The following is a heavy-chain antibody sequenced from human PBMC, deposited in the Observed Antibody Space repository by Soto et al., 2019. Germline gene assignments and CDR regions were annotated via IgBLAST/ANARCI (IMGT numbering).Heavy chain of an antibody. CDR2: INAGNGNT. V-gene: IGHV1-3*01. CDR3: ARGGGSSWYDGLGY. CDR1: GYTFTSYA. J-gene: IGHJ4*02. D-gene: IGHD6-13*01. Sequence: ASVKVSCKASGYTFTSYAMHWVRQAPGQRLEWMGWINAGNGNTKYSQKFQGRVTITRDTSASTAYMELSSLRSEDTAVYYCARGGGSSWYDGLGYWGQGTLVTVSS.